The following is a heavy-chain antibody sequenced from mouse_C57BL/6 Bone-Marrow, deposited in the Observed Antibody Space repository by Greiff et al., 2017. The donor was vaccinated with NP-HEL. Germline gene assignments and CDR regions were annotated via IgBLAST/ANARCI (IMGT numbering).Heavy chain of an antibody. CDR3: ARSGDGYYVPFAY. CDR2: IYPRDGST. D-gene: IGHD2-3*01. Sequence: VQLQQSGPELVKPGASVKLSCKASGYTFTSYDINWVKQRPGQGLEWIGWIYPRDGSTKYNEKFKGKATLTVDTSSSTAYMELHSLTSEDSAVYFCARSGDGYYVPFAYWGQGTLVTVSA. J-gene: IGHJ3*01. CDR1: GYTFTSYD. V-gene: IGHV1-85*01.